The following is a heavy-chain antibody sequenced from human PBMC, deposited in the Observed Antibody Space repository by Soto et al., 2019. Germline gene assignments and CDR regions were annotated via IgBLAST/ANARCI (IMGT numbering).Heavy chain of an antibody. V-gene: IGHV4-34*01. J-gene: IGHJ4*02. Sequence: SETLSLTCAVYGGSFSGYYWSWIRQPPGKGLEWIGEINHSGSTNYNPSLKSRVTISVDTSKNQFSLKLSSVTAADTAVYYCARGRGLLWFGELFNYWGQGTLVTVSS. CDR1: GGSFSGYY. D-gene: IGHD3-10*01. CDR2: INHSGST. CDR3: ARGRGLLWFGELFNY.